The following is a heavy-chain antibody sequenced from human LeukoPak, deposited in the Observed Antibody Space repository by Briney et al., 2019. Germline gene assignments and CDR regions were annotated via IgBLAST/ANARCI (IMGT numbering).Heavy chain of an antibody. V-gene: IGHV3-33*01. CDR3: ARDGYSGYDFYFDY. Sequence: GGSLRLSCAASGFTFSSAGMRWVRDAPGKGLGWVAVMWFDGSDKYYADAVKGRFNISRENSKNTLYLQMNSLRAEDTAVYYCARDGYSGYDFYFDYWGQGSLVTV. D-gene: IGHD5-12*01. CDR1: GFTFSSAG. CDR2: MWFDGSDK. J-gene: IGHJ4*02.